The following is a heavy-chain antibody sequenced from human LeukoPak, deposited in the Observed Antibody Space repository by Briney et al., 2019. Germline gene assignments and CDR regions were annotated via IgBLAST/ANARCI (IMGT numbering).Heavy chain of an antibody. D-gene: IGHD3-10*01. CDR2: TYNSGST. CDR3: ASSYGSGTYHYFAY. Sequence: SETLSLTCTVSGGSIRSYYWSWIRQPPGKGLEWIGYTYNSGSTNYNPSLKSRVTISVDTSKNQFSLKLSSVTAADTAVYYCASSYGSGTYHYFAYWGQGTLVSVSS. V-gene: IGHV4-59*01. J-gene: IGHJ4*02. CDR1: GGSIRSYY.